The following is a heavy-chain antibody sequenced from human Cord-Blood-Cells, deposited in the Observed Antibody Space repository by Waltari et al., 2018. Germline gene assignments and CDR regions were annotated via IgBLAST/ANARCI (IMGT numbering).Heavy chain of an antibody. CDR2: IYTSGST. V-gene: IGHV4-61*09. Sequence: QVQLQESGPGLVKPSQTLSLTCTVSGGSISSGSYYWSWLRQPAGKGLEWIGYIYTSGSTNYNPSLKSRVTISVDTSKNQFSLKLSSVTAADTAVYYCASSYGSYYYYYGMDVWGQGTTVTVSS. J-gene: IGHJ6*02. CDR3: ASSYGSYYYYYGMDV. D-gene: IGHD5-18*01. CDR1: GGSISSGSYY.